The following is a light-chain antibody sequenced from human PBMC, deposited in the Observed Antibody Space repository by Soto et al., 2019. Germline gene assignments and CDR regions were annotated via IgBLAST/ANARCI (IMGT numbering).Light chain of an antibody. CDR2: DAS. Sequence: EIVLTQSTGTLYLSPGERATLSCRASQSVANNYLAWYQQKPGQAPRFLIYDASSRATGIPDRFSGSGSGTDFTLTISRLEPEDFAVYYCEQYGSTPLTSGGGTKVEIK. V-gene: IGKV3-20*01. CDR1: QSVANNY. CDR3: EQYGSTPLT. J-gene: IGKJ4*01.